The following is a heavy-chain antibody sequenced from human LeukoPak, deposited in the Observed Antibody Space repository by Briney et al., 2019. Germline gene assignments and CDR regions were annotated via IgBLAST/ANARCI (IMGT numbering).Heavy chain of an antibody. CDR2: IVSSGTST. V-gene: IGHV3-23*01. D-gene: IGHD3-16*02. CDR3: AKIKRRVITFGGIIVD. CDR1: GFIFSNYA. Sequence: GGSLRLSCPASGFIFSNYAMSWVRQAPGKGLEWVSGIVSSGTSTYYADSVNGRFTISRDNSNNSLYLQMNSLRAEDTAVYYCAKIKRRVITFGGIIVDWGQGTLVTVSS. J-gene: IGHJ4*02.